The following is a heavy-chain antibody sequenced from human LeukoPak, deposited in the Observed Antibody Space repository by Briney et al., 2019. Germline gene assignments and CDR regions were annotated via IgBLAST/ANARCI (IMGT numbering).Heavy chain of an antibody. CDR3: AIPGIAAAGETYLDY. CDR1: GFTVSSNY. J-gene: IGHJ4*02. Sequence: GGSLRLSCAASGFTVSSNYMSWVRQAPGKGLEWVAVISYDESNKYYADSVKGRFTISRDNSKNTLYLQVDSPRAEDTAVYYCAIPGIAAAGETYLDYWGQGTLVTVSS. CDR2: ISYDESNK. V-gene: IGHV3-30*03. D-gene: IGHD6-13*01.